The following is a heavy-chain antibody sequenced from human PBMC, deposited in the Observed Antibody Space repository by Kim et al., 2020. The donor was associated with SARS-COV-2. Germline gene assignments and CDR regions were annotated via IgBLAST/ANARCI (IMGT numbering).Heavy chain of an antibody. J-gene: IGHJ3*02. Sequence: NPSLKSRVTISVDTSKNQFSLKLSSVTAADTAVYYCASRRRGNPTWAFDIWGQGTMVTVSS. D-gene: IGHD4-4*01. V-gene: IGHV4-34*01. CDR3: ASRRRGNPTWAFDI.